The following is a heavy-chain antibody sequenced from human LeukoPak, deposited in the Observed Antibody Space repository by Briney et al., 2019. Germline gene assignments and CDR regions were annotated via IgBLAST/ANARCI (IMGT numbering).Heavy chain of an antibody. J-gene: IGHJ4*02. V-gene: IGHV5-51*01. Sequence: GAPLKISCTGSGYSFTSYWIGWVRQMPGKGLEWMGIIYPGDSDTRYSPSFQGQVTISADKSISTAYLQWSSLKASDTAMYYCARSYYYGSGSDFILGYWGQGTLVTVSS. CDR3: ARSYYYGSGSDFILGY. D-gene: IGHD3-10*01. CDR2: IYPGDSDT. CDR1: GYSFTSYW.